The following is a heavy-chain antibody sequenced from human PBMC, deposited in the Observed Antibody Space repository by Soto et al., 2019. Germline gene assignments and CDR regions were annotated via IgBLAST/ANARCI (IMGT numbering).Heavy chain of an antibody. CDR2: ISGSGGST. CDR1: GFTFSSYA. Sequence: GESLKISCAASGFTFSSYAMSWVRQAPGKGLEWVSAISGSGGSTYYADSVKGWFTISRDNSKNTLYLQMNSLRAEDTAVYYCAKDRAINWGTGAFDIWGQGTMVTVSS. D-gene: IGHD7-27*01. CDR3: AKDRAINWGTGAFDI. J-gene: IGHJ3*02. V-gene: IGHV3-23*01.